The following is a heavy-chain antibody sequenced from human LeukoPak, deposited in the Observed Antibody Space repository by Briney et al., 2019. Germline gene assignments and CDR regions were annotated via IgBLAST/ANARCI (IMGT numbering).Heavy chain of an antibody. J-gene: IGHJ5*02. CDR1: GGTFSTSA. CDR3: ARDLPLGYYDSSGYHYHRFDP. V-gene: IGHV1-69*01. CDR2: IIPIFSTA. Sequence: SVKVSRKASGGTFSTSAINWGRQAPGQGLEWMGGIIPIFSTANTAHKFQGRVTITADESTSTAYMELSSLRSEDTAVYYCARDLPLGYYDSSGYHYHRFDPWGQGTLVTVSS. D-gene: IGHD3-22*01.